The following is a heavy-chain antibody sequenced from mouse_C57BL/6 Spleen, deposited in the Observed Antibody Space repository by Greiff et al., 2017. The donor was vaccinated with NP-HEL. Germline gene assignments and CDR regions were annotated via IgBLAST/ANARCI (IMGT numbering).Heavy chain of an antibody. CDR3: ARDYYGSSHYFDY. J-gene: IGHJ2*01. CDR1: GYTFTSYW. CDR2: INPSSGYT. V-gene: IGHV1-7*01. D-gene: IGHD1-1*01. Sequence: QVQLQQSGAELAKPGASVKLSCKASGYTFTSYWMHWVKQRPGQGLEWIGYINPSSGYTKYNQKFKDKATLTADKSSSTAYMQLSSLTYDDSAVYYCARDYYGSSHYFDYWGQGTTLTVSS.